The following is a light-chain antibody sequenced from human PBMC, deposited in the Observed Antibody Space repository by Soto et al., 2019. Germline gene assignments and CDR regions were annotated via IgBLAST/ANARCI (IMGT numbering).Light chain of an antibody. CDR1: QSVSSY. CDR2: DAS. CDR3: QQFSSYPLT. V-gene: IGKV3-11*01. Sequence: EIVLTQSPATLSLAPGARVPLSCRASQSVSSYLAWYQQKPGQAPRLLIYDASSRATGIPDRFSGGGSGTDFTLTISRLEPEDFAVYYCQQFSSYPLTFGGGTKVDIK. J-gene: IGKJ4*01.